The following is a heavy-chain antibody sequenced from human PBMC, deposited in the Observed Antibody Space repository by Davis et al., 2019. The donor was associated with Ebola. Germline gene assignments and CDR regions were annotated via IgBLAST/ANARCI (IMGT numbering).Heavy chain of an antibody. D-gene: IGHD2-15*01. Sequence: GESLKISCAASGFTFSSYAMNWVRQAPGKGLEWVANINQDGRETYYVDSVKGRFTISRDNAKNSLYLQMNSLRAEDTAVYYCARDLVVVAADYFDYWGQGTLVTVSS. CDR1: GFTFSSYA. J-gene: IGHJ4*02. CDR2: INQDGRET. V-gene: IGHV3-7*01. CDR3: ARDLVVVAADYFDY.